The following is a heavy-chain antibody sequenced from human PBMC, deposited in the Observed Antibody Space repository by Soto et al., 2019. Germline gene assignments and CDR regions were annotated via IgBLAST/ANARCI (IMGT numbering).Heavy chain of an antibody. CDR2: IYTSGST. Sequence: LSLTCTVSGGSISSYYWSWIRQPAGKGLEWIGRIYTSGSTNYNPSLKSRVTMSVDTSKNQFSLKLSSVTAADTAVYYCARVATMVRGPDAFDIWGQGTMVTVSS. V-gene: IGHV4-4*07. CDR1: GGSISSYY. CDR3: ARVATMVRGPDAFDI. D-gene: IGHD3-10*01. J-gene: IGHJ3*02.